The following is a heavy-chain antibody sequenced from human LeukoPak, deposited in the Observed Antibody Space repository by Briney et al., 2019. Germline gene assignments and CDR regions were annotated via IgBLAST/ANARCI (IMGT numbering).Heavy chain of an antibody. Sequence: GGSLRLSCAASGFTFSSYWMSWVRQAPGKGLECVANIKQDGSEKYYVDSVKGRFTISRDNAKNSLYLQMNSLRAEDTAVYYCARGTIVVVTATCFDYWGQGTLVTVSS. V-gene: IGHV3-7*01. CDR1: GFTFSSYW. CDR2: IKQDGSEK. D-gene: IGHD2-21*02. J-gene: IGHJ4*02. CDR3: ARGTIVVVTATCFDY.